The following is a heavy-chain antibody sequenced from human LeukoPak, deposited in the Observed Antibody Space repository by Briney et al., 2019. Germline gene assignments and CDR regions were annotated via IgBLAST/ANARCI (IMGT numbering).Heavy chain of an antibody. D-gene: IGHD6-19*01. Sequence: GASVKVPCKASGYTFTSYGISWVRQAPGQELEWMGWISAYNGNTNYAQKLQGRVTMTTDTPTSTAYMELRSLRSDDTAVYYCARCIAVAVPDYWGQGTLVTVSS. J-gene: IGHJ4*02. CDR3: ARCIAVAVPDY. CDR1: GYTFTSYG. CDR2: ISAYNGNT. V-gene: IGHV1-18*04.